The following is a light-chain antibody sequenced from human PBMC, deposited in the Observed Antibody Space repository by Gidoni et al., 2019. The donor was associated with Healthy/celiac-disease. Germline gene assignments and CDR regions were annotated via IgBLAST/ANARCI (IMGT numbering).Light chain of an antibody. CDR3: QQCYSTSTFT. CDR2: AAS. Sequence: IKMTQSPSSLSASVGDRVTITCRASQSISSYLNWYQQKPGQAPKLLIYAASSLQSGAPSMFSGSGSGTDFPLTISSLQPEDFATYYCQQCYSTSTFTFGGGTKVEIK. V-gene: IGKV1-39*01. J-gene: IGKJ4*01. CDR1: QSISSY.